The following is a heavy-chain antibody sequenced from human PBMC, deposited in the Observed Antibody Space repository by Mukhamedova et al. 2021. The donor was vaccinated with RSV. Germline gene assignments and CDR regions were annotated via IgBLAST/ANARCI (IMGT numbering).Heavy chain of an antibody. CDR3: ARGYNSPSYGARRSYFAY. V-gene: IGHV4-34*01. CDR2: HSGIP. J-gene: IGHJ4*02. D-gene: IGHD5-18*01. Sequence: HSGIPNYNPSLKSRVTISVDTSKNQFSLKLSSVTAADTAVYYFARGYNSPSYGARRSYFAYWCQGPLVTVSS.